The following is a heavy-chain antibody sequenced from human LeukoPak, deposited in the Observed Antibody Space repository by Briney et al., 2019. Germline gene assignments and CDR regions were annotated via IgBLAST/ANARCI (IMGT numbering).Heavy chain of an antibody. CDR3: ARGGPTYNILTGYSSLDA. V-gene: IGHV3-66*01. Sequence: GGSLRLSCAASGFNVNSYYMSWVRQSPGKGLEWLSVMQTGGSTYYADSVKGRFTISRDNSKNTLYLQVTGLRVDDTAMYYCARGGPTYNILTGYSSLDAWGQGTLVTVSS. CDR1: GFNVNSYY. J-gene: IGHJ5*02. D-gene: IGHD3-9*01. CDR2: MQTGGST.